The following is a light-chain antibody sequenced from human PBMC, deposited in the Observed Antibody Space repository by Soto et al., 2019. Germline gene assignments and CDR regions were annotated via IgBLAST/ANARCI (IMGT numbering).Light chain of an antibody. CDR3: QQYSSDST. J-gene: IGKJ1*01. CDR2: RAS. Sequence: DIQMTQSPSTLSATVVDRVTITCRASQNMNNWLAWYQQKPGKAPKLLIYRASSLENGVPSRFSGRGSGTDFIFTITSLQPDDFATYYCQQYSSDSTFGQGTKVEIK. V-gene: IGKV1-5*03. CDR1: QNMNNW.